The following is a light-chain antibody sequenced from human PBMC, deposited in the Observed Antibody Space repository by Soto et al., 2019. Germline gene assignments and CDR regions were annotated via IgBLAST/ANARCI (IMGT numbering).Light chain of an antibody. J-gene: IGLJ2*01. CDR2: DVS. Sequence: QSALTQPASVSGSPGQSITISCTGTSSDIGGYNYVSWYQQHPGKAPKLMIYDVSNRPSGVSNRFSGSKSDNTASLTISGLQAEDEADYYCSSYTSSSSRLFGGRTKLTVL. V-gene: IGLV2-14*03. CDR3: SSYTSSSSRL. CDR1: SSDIGGYNY.